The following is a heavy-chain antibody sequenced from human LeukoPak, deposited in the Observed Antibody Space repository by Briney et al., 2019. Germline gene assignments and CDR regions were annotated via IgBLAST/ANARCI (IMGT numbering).Heavy chain of an antibody. V-gene: IGHV3-74*01. D-gene: IGHD4-17*01. CDR3: ARVSLEGDYDY. Sequence: PGGSLRLSCAASGFTFSSYWMHWVRQAPGKGLVWVSRINSDGSSTSYADSVKGRFTISRDNAKNTLYLQMNSLRVEDTAVYYCARVSLEGDYDYWGQGALVTVSS. CDR2: INSDGSST. J-gene: IGHJ4*02. CDR1: GFTFSSYW.